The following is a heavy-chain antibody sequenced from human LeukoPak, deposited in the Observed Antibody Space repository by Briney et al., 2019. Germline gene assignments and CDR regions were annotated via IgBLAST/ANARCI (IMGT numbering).Heavy chain of an antibody. Sequence: GGSLRLSCAASGLTFSRYAMSWVRQAPGKGLEWVSAISASGGSTYYADSVKGRFTISRDNSKNTLYLQMNSLRAEDTAVYYCAKVPYSSGWTPYYFDYWGQGTLVTVSS. CDR3: AKVPYSSGWTPYYFDY. CDR2: ISASGGST. J-gene: IGHJ4*02. D-gene: IGHD6-19*01. CDR1: GLTFSRYA. V-gene: IGHV3-23*01.